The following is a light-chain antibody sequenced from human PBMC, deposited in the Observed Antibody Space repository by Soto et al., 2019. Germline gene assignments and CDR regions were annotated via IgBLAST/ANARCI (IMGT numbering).Light chain of an antibody. CDR3: QQYNSYPWT. CDR2: KTS. V-gene: IGKV1-5*03. Sequence: DIQMTQSPSTLSAAVGDRVTITCRASHSISSWLAWYQQKPGKAPKLLIYKTSSLKSGVPSRFSGFGSGTEFTLTVSSLQADDFATYYCQQYNSYPWTFGQGTKVEIK. CDR1: HSISSW. J-gene: IGKJ1*01.